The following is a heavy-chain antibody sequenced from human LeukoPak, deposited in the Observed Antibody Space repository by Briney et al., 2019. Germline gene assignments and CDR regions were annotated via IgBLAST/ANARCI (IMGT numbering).Heavy chain of an antibody. D-gene: IGHD2-21*01. CDR3: ARYCGGDCYGMDV. J-gene: IGHJ6*02. CDR1: GFTFSNAW. Sequence: GGSLRLSCAASGFTFSNAWMSWVRQAPGKGLEWVANIKQDGSEKDYVDSVKGRFTISRDNAKNSLYLQMNSLRAEDTAVYYCARYCGGDCYGMDVWGQGTTVTVSS. V-gene: IGHV3-7*01. CDR2: IKQDGSEK.